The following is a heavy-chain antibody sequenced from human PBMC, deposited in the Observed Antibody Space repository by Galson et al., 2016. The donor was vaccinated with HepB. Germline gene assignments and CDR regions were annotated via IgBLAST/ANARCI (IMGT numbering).Heavy chain of an antibody. D-gene: IGHD2-2*02. CDR1: GFMFNSYA. V-gene: IGHV3-23*01. CDR3: AKSPSHTSYFES. Sequence: SLRLSCAGAGFMFNSYAMTRVRQAPGQGLEWVSTIGSGGGTFYADSVKGRFTISRDNSKDTLYLQMNSLRAGDTAVYYCAKSPSHTSYFESWGQGTLVTVSS. CDR2: IGSGGGT. J-gene: IGHJ4*02.